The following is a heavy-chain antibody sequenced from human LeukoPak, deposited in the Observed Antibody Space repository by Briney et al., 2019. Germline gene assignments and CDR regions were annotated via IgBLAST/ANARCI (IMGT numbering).Heavy chain of an antibody. Sequence: PGGSLRLSCAASGFTFSSYGMHWVRQAPGKGLEWVAVISYDGSNKYYADSVKGRFTISRDNSKNPLYLQMNSLRAEDTAVYYCASRPYYGDYSFDYWGQGTLVTVSS. V-gene: IGHV3-30*03. CDR3: ASRPYYGDYSFDY. J-gene: IGHJ4*02. CDR1: GFTFSSYG. CDR2: ISYDGSNK. D-gene: IGHD4-17*01.